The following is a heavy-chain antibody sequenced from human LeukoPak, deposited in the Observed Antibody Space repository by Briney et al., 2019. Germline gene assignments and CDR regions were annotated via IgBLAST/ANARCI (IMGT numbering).Heavy chain of an antibody. Sequence: SETLSLTCAVSGGSISSGYWRSWVRQPPGKGLEWIAEIHNSGSTNYNPSLKSQFTISVDKSKNQFSLNLNSATAADTAVYYCARNGDYCLDYWGQGVLVIVSS. D-gene: IGHD3-22*01. CDR2: IHNSGST. V-gene: IGHV4-4*02. CDR1: GGSISSGYW. CDR3: ARNGDYCLDY. J-gene: IGHJ4*02.